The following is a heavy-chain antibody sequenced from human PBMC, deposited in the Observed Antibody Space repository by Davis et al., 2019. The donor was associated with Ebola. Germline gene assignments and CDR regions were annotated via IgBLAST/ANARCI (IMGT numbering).Heavy chain of an antibody. V-gene: IGHV4-34*01. J-gene: IGHJ4*02. D-gene: IGHD3-22*01. CDR3: ARRQGYYGPSFDY. CDR1: GGSFSGYY. CDR2: INHSGST. Sequence: SETLSLTCAVYGGSFSGYYWSWIRQPPGKGLEWIGEINHSGSTNYNPSLKSRVTISVDTSKNQFSLKLSSVTAADTAVYYCARRQGYYGPSFDYWGQGTLVTVSS.